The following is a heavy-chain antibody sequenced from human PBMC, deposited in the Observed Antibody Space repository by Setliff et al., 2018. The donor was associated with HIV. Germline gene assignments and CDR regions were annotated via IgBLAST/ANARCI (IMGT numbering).Heavy chain of an antibody. CDR3: ARPGYRFGYGGDY. CDR1: GGSFSGYY. J-gene: IGHJ4*02. CDR2: INHNGIT. V-gene: IGHV4-34*01. Sequence: SETLSLTCAVYGGSFSGYYWSWIRQPPGKGLEWIGEINHNGITNYNPSLKSRVTISVDTSKNQFSLKLRSVTAADTAVYYCARPGYRFGYGGDYWGQGTLVTV. D-gene: IGHD5-18*01.